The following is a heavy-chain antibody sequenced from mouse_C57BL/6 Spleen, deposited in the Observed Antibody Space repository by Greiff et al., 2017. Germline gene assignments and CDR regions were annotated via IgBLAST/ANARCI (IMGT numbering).Heavy chain of an antibody. J-gene: IGHJ2*01. CDR2: IDPSDSYT. D-gene: IGHD1-1*01. V-gene: IGHV1-50*01. Sequence: VQLQQPGAELVKPGASVKLSCKASGYTFTSYWMPWVKQRPGQGLEWIGEIDPSDSYTNYNQKFKGKATLTVDTSSSTAYMQLSSLTSEDSAVYYCARVTTVVADYWGQGTTLTVSS. CDR1: GYTFTSYW. CDR3: ARVTTVVADY.